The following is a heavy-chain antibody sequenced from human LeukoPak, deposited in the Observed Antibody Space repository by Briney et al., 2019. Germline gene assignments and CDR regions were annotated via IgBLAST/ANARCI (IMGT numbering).Heavy chain of an antibody. Sequence: PGGSLRLSCAASGFTFSSYSMNWVRQAPGKGLEWVSSISSSSYIYYADSVKGRFTISRDNAKNTLYLQMNSLRAEDTAVYYCAKRGSGWYEDYYYYMDVWGKGTTVTISS. CDR3: AKRGSGWYEDYYYYMDV. V-gene: IGHV3-21*04. CDR2: ISSSSYI. D-gene: IGHD6-19*01. CDR1: GFTFSSYS. J-gene: IGHJ6*03.